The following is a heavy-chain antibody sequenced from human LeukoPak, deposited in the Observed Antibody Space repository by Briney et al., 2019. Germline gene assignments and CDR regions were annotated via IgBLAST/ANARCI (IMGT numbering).Heavy chain of an antibody. V-gene: IGHV3-48*01. CDR2: ITCSRII. CDR1: GFTFRLYA. D-gene: IGHD4-17*01. CDR3: ARDRLHYGEYEKTLDY. J-gene: IGHJ4*02. Sequence: QTGGSLRLSCTASGFTFRLYAMNWVRQAPGKGLEWVSYITCSRIIYYADSVRGRFTISRDNAKNSLYLQMNSLRVDDTAVYYCARDRLHYGEYEKTLDYWGQGTLVTVSS.